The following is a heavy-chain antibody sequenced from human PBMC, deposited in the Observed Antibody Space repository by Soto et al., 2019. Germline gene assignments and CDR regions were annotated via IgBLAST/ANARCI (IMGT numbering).Heavy chain of an antibody. V-gene: IGHV3-30*18. CDR3: VKDAAFSDPFHLEY. CDR1: GFNIISHG. J-gene: IGHJ4*02. CDR2: MSHEGSKE. Sequence: QVQLVESGGGVVQPERSLRLSCVASGFNIISHGMHWVRQAPAKGLDWVAFMSHEGSKEIYADSVKGRLTISRDNCKNTLHLQMKILKPEDTAVHHCVKDAAFSDPFHLEYWGQGTLGTVST. D-gene: IGHD1-26*01.